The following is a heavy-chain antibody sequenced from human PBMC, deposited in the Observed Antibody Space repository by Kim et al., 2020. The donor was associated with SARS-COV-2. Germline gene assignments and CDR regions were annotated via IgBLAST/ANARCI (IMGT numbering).Heavy chain of an antibody. V-gene: IGHV1-18*04. D-gene: IGHD6-19*01. CDR3: ARDRFSSSGWYPNWFDP. J-gene: IGHJ5*02. CDR2: ISAYNGNT. Sequence: ASVKVSCKASGYTFTSYGISWVRQAPGQGLEWMGWISAYNGNTNYAQKLQGRVTMTTDTSTSTAYMELRSLRSDDTAVYYCARDRFSSSGWYPNWFDPWGQGTLVTVSS. CDR1: GYTFTSYG.